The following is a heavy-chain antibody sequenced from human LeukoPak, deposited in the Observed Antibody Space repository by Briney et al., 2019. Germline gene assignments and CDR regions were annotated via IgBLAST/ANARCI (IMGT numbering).Heavy chain of an antibody. J-gene: IGHJ5*02. Sequence: SGPTLVKPTQTLTLTCTFSGFSLSTSGVGVGWIRQPPGKALEWLALIYWDDDKRYSPSLKSRLTITKDTSKNQVVLTMTNMDPVDTATYYCAHTRITMVRGANWFDPWGQGTLVTVSS. CDR1: GFSLSTSGVG. CDR3: AHTRITMVRGANWFDP. CDR2: IYWDDDK. D-gene: IGHD3-10*01. V-gene: IGHV2-5*02.